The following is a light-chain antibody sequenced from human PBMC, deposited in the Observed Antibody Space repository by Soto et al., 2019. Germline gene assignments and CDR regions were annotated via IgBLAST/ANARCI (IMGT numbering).Light chain of an antibody. CDR3: QQYGSSLWT. CDR2: GAC. Sequence: EIVLTQSPGTLSLSLGERATLSCRASQSVRSSYLAWYQQKPGQAPRLLIYGACSRATGIADWFSGSGSGSDFTLTISRLLPYDSAVYFCQQYGSSLWTFGQGTKVEIK. CDR1: QSVRSSY. V-gene: IGKV3-20*01. J-gene: IGKJ1*01.